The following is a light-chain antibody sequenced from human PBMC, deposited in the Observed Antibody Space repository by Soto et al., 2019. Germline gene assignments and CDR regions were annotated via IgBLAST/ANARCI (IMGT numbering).Light chain of an antibody. CDR3: NSYVGSNNYV. J-gene: IGLJ1*01. V-gene: IGLV2-8*01. CDR1: ASDIGRYNY. Sequence: QSALTQPPSASGSPGQSVTISCIGTASDIGRYNYVSWYQHHPGKAPKLIIYEVTKRPSGVPDRFSGSKSGNTASLTVSRLQADDEADYYCNSYVGSNNYVFVTGTKLTAL. CDR2: EVT.